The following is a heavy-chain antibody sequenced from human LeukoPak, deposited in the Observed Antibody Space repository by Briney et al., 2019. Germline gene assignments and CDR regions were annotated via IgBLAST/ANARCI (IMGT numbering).Heavy chain of an antibody. J-gene: IGHJ4*02. CDR2: IYYSGGT. V-gene: IGHV4-39*07. CDR3: ARVARHDYTYSPGGNYFDS. Sequence: SETLSLTCTVSGGSISSSSYYWGWIRQPPGKGLEWIGSIYYSGGTYYNPSLKSRVTISVDTSKNQFSLKLSSVTAADTAVYYWARVARHDYTYSPGGNYFDSWGQGTLVTVSS. CDR1: GGSISSSSYY. D-gene: IGHD5-24*01.